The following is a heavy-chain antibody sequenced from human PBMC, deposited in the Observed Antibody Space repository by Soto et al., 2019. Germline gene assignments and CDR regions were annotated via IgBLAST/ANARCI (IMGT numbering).Heavy chain of an antibody. CDR2: IYYSGST. V-gene: IGHV4-59*01. CDR1: GGCISVYY. J-gene: IGHJ4*02. CDR3: ARSPHRRSDYDILTGYYSPFDS. Sequence: ETLSLTCTVSGGCISVYYWRWIRQPPGKVLEWIGEIYYSGSTNYNPSLKSRVTRGVYTSKNHFVLKLSSVTAAGAAGCYCARSPHRRSDYDILTGYYSPFDSCGQGTLVTVS. D-gene: IGHD3-9*01.